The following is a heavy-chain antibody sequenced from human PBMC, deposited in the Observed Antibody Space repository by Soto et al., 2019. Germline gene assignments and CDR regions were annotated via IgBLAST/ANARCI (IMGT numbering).Heavy chain of an antibody. D-gene: IGHD6-13*01. CDR1: GYTFTSYY. Sequence: ASVKVSCKASGYTFTSYYMHWVRQAPGQGLEWMGIINPSGGSTSYAQKFQGRVTMTRDTSTSTVYMELSSLRSEDTAVYYCARPWYSSSWPPPYSDSLTDYTDAFDYWGQGTLVTVSS. V-gene: IGHV1-46*03. CDR2: INPSGGST. CDR3: ARPWYSSSWPPPYSDSLTDYTDAFDY. J-gene: IGHJ4*02.